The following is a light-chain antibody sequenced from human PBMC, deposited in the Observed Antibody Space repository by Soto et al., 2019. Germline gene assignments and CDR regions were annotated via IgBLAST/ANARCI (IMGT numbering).Light chain of an antibody. V-gene: IGLV2-14*01. J-gene: IGLJ1*01. CDR3: NSFTTSSTLV. Sequence: QSALTQPASVSGSPGQPITISCTGTSSDVGSFDSVAWYQHNPGKAPKLMIYDVSNRPSGVSSRFSGSKSGNTASLSISGLQTEDEANYYCNSFTTSSTLVFGTGTKVTVL. CDR2: DVS. CDR1: SSDVGSFDS.